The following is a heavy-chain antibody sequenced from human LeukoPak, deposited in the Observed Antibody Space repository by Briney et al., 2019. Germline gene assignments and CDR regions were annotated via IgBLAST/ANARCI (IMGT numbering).Heavy chain of an antibody. D-gene: IGHD3-10*01. CDR2: ISGSGTYS. Sequence: GGSLRLSCVASAFTFRTYSMHWVRQAPGKGLEWVSAISGSGTYSYYADSVKGRFTISRDSSKNTLFLQMNSLRAEDTAVYYCAKAGGFGELLSHYYFDYWGQGTLVTVSS. CDR3: AKAGGFGELLSHYYFDY. V-gene: IGHV3-23*01. CDR1: AFTFRTYS. J-gene: IGHJ4*02.